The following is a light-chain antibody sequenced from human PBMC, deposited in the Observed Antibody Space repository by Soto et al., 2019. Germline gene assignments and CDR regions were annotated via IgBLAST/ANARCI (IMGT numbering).Light chain of an antibody. V-gene: IGKV1-33*01. J-gene: IGKJ3*01. CDR3: QQYDDLPLT. Sequence: DIQMTQSPSSLAASVGDRVTSTCQASQDITNYLHWYQQKPGEAPKLLIYDASNLETGVPSRFSGSGSGTEFTLTISSQQPEDIATYYCQQYDDLPLTFGPGTRVDIK. CDR2: DAS. CDR1: QDITNY.